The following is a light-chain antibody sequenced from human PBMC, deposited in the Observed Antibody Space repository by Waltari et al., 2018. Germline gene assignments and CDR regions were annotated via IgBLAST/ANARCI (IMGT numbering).Light chain of an antibody. Sequence: DIVMTQSPDSLAVSLGERATINCTPSQSVLYSSNNKNYLAWYQQKPGQPPKLLIYWASTRESGVPDRFSGSGSGTDFTLTISSLQAEDVAVYYCQQYYSTLWTFGQGTKVEIK. V-gene: IGKV4-1*01. J-gene: IGKJ1*01. CDR1: QSVLYSSNNKNY. CDR3: QQYYSTLWT. CDR2: WAS.